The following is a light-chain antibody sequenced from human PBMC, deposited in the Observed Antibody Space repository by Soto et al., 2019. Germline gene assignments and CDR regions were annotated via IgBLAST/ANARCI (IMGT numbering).Light chain of an antibody. Sequence: DIQMIQSPATLSASVGDRITITCRASENIFKYVAWYQQTSGRAPNLLIYAASDLESGVPSRFSGSGSGTEFSLAIDNPQPNDSATYYCQHYNTRSIAFGGGTKVDVK. J-gene: IGKJ4*01. CDR2: AAS. V-gene: IGKV1-5*01. CDR3: QHYNTRSIA. CDR1: ENIFKY.